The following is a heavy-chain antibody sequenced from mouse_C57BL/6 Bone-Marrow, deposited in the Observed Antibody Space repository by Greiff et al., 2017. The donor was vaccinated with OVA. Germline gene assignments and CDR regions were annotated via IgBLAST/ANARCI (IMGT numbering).Heavy chain of an antibody. V-gene: IGHV1-69*01. J-gene: IGHJ2*01. CDR1: GYTFTSYW. CDR2: IDPSDSYT. Sequence: VQLQQPGAELVMPGASVKLSCKASGYTFTSYWMHWVKQRPGQGLEWIGEIDPSDSYTNYNQKFKGKSTLTVDKSSSTAYMQLSSLTSEDSAVYYCARNGAFDDWGQGTTLTVSS. CDR3: ARNGAFDD.